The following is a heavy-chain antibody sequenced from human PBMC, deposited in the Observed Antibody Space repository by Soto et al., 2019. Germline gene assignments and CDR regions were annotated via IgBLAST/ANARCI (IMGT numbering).Heavy chain of an antibody. CDR3: ARDSPSYYYDSSGYYKGKDY. V-gene: IGHV3-48*02. D-gene: IGHD3-22*01. CDR1: GFTFSSYS. CDR2: ISSSSSTI. Sequence: QPGGSLRLSCAASGFTFSSYSMNWVRQAPGKGLEWVSYISSSSSTIYYADSVKGRFTISRDNAKNSLYLQMNSLRDEDTAVYYCARDSPSYYYDSSGYYKGKDYWGQGTLVTVSS. J-gene: IGHJ4*02.